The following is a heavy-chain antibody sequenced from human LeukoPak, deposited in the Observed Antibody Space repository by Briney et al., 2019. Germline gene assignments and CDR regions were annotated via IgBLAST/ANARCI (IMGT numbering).Heavy chain of an antibody. V-gene: IGHV4-39*07. D-gene: IGHD6-13*01. Sequence: SSETLSLTCTVSGGSISSSSYYWGWIRQPPGKGLEWIGSIYYSGSTYYNPSLKSRVTISVDTSKNQFSLKLSSVTAADTAVYYCAREGIAAAGTPNWFDPWGQGTLVTVSS. J-gene: IGHJ5*02. CDR1: GGSISSSSYY. CDR3: AREGIAAAGTPNWFDP. CDR2: IYYSGST.